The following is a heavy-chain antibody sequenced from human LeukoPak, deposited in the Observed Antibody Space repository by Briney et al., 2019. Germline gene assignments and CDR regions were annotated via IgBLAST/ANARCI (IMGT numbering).Heavy chain of an antibody. Sequence: SETLSLTCTVSGGSISNYYWSWIRQPPGKGLEWFGYIYYSGSTNYNPSFKSRITISVDTSRNQFSLQLSSVTAADTAVYYCARIHRYCSGGACYVLDNWGQGTLVAVSS. J-gene: IGHJ4*02. CDR1: GGSISNYY. D-gene: IGHD2-15*01. V-gene: IGHV4-59*01. CDR3: ARIHRYCSGGACYVLDN. CDR2: IYYSGST.